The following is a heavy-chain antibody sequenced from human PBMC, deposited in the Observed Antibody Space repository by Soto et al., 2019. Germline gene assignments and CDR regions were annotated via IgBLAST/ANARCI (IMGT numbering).Heavy chain of an antibody. CDR1: GGSISRGGYS. CDR3: AGTHNWFDP. J-gene: IGHJ5*02. D-gene: IGHD3-10*01. CDR2: IYHSGST. Sequence: LALTCAVSGGSISRGGYSWSWIRQPPGKGLEWIGYIYHSGSTYYNPSIKSRVNIPVDRSQNQFSLKLSSVTAADTAVYYCAGTHNWFDPWEQGTLVNVSS. V-gene: IGHV4-30-2*01.